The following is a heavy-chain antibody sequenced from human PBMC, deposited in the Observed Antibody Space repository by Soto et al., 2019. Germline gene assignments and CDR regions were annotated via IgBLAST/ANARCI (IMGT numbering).Heavy chain of an antibody. D-gene: IGHD5-18*01. V-gene: IGHV3-53*01. J-gene: IGHJ6*02. CDR3: ARDWSKFSYNYPYYYAMEA. CDR2: LYSSGTT. CDR1: GFSVTNSY. Sequence: GGSLRLSCTVSGFSVTNSYINWVRQAPGKGLEWVSILYSSGTTYYADSVRGRFTVSRDDSKNTLFLHMNSLRADDTAVYYCARDWSKFSYNYPYYYAMEAWGQGTTVTVSS.